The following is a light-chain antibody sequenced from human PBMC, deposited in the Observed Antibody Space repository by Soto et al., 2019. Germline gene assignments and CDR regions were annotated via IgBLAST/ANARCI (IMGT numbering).Light chain of an antibody. CDR3: QQRVSSPRP. Sequence: DIQMTQSPSSLSAFVGDRVTITCRASQSISTFLNWYQQKPGNAPKSLIYAASNLQSGVPSRFSGSGSGTDLTLTISSLQPEDFATYYCQQRVSSPRPVGSGTKVDI. CDR2: AAS. J-gene: IGKJ1*01. V-gene: IGKV1-39*01. CDR1: QSISTF.